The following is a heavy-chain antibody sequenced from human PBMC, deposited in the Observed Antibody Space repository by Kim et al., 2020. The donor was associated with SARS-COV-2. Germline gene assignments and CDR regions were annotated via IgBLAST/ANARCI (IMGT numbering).Heavy chain of an antibody. CDR1: GFTFSSYA. D-gene: IGHD6-19*01. CDR2: ISGSGGST. J-gene: IGHJ4*02. V-gene: IGHV3-23*01. CDR3: AKVAFSGIAVAGKEKN. Sequence: GGSLRLSCAASGFTFSSYAMSWVRQAPGKGLEWVSAISGSGGSTYYADSVKGRFTISRDNSKNTLYLQMNSLRAEDTAVYYCAKVAFSGIAVAGKEKNWGQGTLVTVSS.